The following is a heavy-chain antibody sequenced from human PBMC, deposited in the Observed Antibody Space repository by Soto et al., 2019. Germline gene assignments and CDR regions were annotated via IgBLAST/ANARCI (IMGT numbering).Heavy chain of an antibody. CDR1: GGSFSGGGYY. J-gene: IGHJ3*02. CDR3: ARTSIFGVVLNAFDI. V-gene: IGHV4-31*01. D-gene: IGHD3-3*01. CDR2: TSYSGST. Sequence: SETLSLTCTVSGGSFSGGGYYWSWIRQHPGKGLEWMGYTSYSGSTKYKPSLQSQITISVETSKNQFSLRLTSVTAADTAIYFCARTSIFGVVLNAFDIWGQGTLVT.